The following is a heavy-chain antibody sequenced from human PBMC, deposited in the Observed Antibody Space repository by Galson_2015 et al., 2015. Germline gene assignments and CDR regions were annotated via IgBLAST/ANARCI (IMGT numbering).Heavy chain of an antibody. V-gene: IGHV3-11*01. J-gene: IGHJ3*02. D-gene: IGHD3-22*01. Sequence: SLRLSCAASGFTFSDYYMSWLRQAPGKGLEWVSYISSSGSTIYYADSVKGRFTISRDNAKNSLYLQMNSLRAEDTAVYYCAPETGYYDSSGYSRADAFDIWGQGTMVTVSS. CDR1: GFTFSDYY. CDR2: ISSSGSTI. CDR3: APETGYYDSSGYSRADAFDI.